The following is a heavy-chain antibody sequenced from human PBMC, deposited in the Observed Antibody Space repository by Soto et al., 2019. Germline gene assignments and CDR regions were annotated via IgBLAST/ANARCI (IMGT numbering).Heavy chain of an antibody. J-gene: IGHJ4*02. CDR2: IWFDGSSK. D-gene: IGHD3-3*02. CDR3: ARPYYHRGISFFPSDC. CDR1: EFTFRRYG. Sequence: LILSYAASEFTFRRYGMHCDRTAPGQGLEWVAVIWFDGSSKYSADSVKGQFTISRDNSKNTMYLQMNSLRAEDTAVYDCARPYYHRGISFFPSDCWGQGTRVTLSS. V-gene: IGHV3-33*01.